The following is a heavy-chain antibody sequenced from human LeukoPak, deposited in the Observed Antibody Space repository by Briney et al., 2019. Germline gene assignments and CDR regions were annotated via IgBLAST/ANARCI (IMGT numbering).Heavy chain of an antibody. Sequence: GRSLRLSCAASGFTFTSYGMHWVRQAPGKGLEWVAVISYDGSNKYYADSVKGRFTISRDNSKNTLYLQMNSLRAEDTAVYYCAKDPVAGTYYYYYMDVWGKGTTVTVSS. V-gene: IGHV3-30*18. CDR2: ISYDGSNK. J-gene: IGHJ6*03. CDR3: AKDPVAGTYYYYYMDV. CDR1: GFTFTSYG. D-gene: IGHD6-19*01.